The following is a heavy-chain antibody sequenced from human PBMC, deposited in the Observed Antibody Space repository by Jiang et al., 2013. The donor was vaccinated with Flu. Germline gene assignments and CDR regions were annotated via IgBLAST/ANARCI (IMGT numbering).Heavy chain of an antibody. Sequence: QLLESGGGLVKPGRSLRLSCTASGFTFGDYAMSWFRQAPGKGLEWVGFIRSKAYGGTTEYAASVKGRFTISRDDSKSIAYLQMNSLKTEDTAVYYCTRGIVGATGYYYGMDVWGQGTTVTVSS. J-gene: IGHJ6*02. CDR3: TRGIVGATGYYYGMDV. CDR2: IRSKAYGGTT. D-gene: IGHD1-26*01. V-gene: IGHV3-49*05. CDR1: GFTFGDYA.